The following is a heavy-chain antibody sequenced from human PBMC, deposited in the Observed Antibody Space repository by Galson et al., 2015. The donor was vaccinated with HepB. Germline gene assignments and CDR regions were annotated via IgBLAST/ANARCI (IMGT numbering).Heavy chain of an antibody. CDR1: GGSISTNNFS. D-gene: IGHD2-2*01. J-gene: IGHJ4*02. CDR3: ARHESESKTYAADN. Sequence: TLSLTCAVSGGSISTNNFSWTWIRQPPGKGLEWIGYIYHSGRTYYNPSLKSRVTISADRSKNQFSLELNSVTAADTAVYYCARHESESKTYAADNWGQGTLVTVSS. V-gene: IGHV4-30-2*01. CDR2: IYHSGRT.